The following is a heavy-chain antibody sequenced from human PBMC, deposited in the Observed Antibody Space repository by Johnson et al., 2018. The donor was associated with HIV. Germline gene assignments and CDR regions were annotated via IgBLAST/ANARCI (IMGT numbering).Heavy chain of an antibody. CDR1: GFTFSRYA. D-gene: IGHD1-26*01. V-gene: IGHV3-23*04. CDR2: ISNSGGAT. J-gene: IGHJ3*02. Sequence: VQLVESGGGVVQPGGSLRLSCIGSGFTFSRYAMSWVRQTPGKRLEWVSAISNSGGATHYADSVKGRFTISRDNSKNSLYLQMNSLRAEDTAVYYCAKGGGSYSDAFDIWGQGTMVTVSS. CDR3: AKGGGSYSDAFDI.